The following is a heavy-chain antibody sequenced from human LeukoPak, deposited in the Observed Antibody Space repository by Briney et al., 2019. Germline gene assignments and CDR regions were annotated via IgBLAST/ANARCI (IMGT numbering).Heavy chain of an antibody. Sequence: QPGGSLRLSCGASGFTVSSNYMSWVRQAPGKGLEWVSVIYSGGSTYYADSVKGRFTISRDNSKNTLYLQMNSLRAEDTAVYYCARDRTYGSGWYSLDYWGQGTLVTVSS. CDR3: ARDRTYGSGWYSLDY. D-gene: IGHD6-19*01. CDR2: IYSGGST. J-gene: IGHJ4*02. CDR1: GFTVSSNY. V-gene: IGHV3-53*01.